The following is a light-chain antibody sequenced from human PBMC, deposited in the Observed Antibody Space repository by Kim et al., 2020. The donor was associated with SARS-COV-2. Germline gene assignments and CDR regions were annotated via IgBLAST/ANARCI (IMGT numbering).Light chain of an antibody. CDR3: YWT. CDR2: KAS. J-gene: IGKJ1*01. Sequence: DIQMTQSPSTLSASVGDRVTITCRASQNIRSWLAWYQQKPGKAPKFLISKASSLESGVPSRFSGSGSGTEFTLTISNLQPDYCQQYQSYWTFGQGTKVEIK. CDR1: QNIRSW. V-gene: IGKV1-5*03.